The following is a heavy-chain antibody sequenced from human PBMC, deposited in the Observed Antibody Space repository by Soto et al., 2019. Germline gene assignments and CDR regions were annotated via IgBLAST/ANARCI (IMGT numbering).Heavy chain of an antibody. J-gene: IGHJ3*02. V-gene: IGHV3-33*01. CDR1: GFTFSSYG. CDR2: IWYDGSNK. D-gene: IGHD6-19*01. CDR3: ARDGIAVAGTFGAFDI. Sequence: QVQLVESGGGVVQPGRSLRLSCAASGFTFSSYGMHWVRQAPGKGLEWVAVIWYDGSNKYYADSVKGRFTISRDNSKNTLYLQMNSLRAEDTAVYYCARDGIAVAGTFGAFDIWGQGTMVTVSS.